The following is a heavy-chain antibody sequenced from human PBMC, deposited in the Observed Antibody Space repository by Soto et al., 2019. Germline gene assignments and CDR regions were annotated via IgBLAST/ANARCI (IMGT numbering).Heavy chain of an antibody. V-gene: IGHV3-66*01. CDR2: LYSGGDT. Sequence: GGSLRLSCAASGFTVTSYDMAWVRQAPGKGLQWVSLLYSGGDTSYADSVKGRFTISRDYSENTLYLQMNSLTAEDTALYYCARGAPATDDNAFGIWGQGTIVTVSS. J-gene: IGHJ3*02. CDR1: GFTVTSYD. CDR3: ARGAPATDDNAFGI. D-gene: IGHD1-1*01.